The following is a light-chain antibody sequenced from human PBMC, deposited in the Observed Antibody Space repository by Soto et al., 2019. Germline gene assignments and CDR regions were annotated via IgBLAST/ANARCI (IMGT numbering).Light chain of an antibody. J-gene: IGLJ2*01. CDR3: SSYAGSKGVV. V-gene: IGLV2-8*01. Sequence: QSVLTQPPSASGSPGQSVTISCTGTSSDVGGYNYVSWYQQHPGKAPQLMIYEVSKRPSGVPDRFSGSKSGNTASLTVSGRQAEDEADYYCSSYAGSKGVVFGGGTKVTVL. CDR1: SSDVGGYNY. CDR2: EVS.